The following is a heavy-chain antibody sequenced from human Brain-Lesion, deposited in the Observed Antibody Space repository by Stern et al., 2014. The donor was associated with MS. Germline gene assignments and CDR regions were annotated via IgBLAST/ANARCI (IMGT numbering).Heavy chain of an antibody. D-gene: IGHD2-15*01. Sequence: AQLVESPPVLVKPSQTLSLTCTGSGGSTSSRSYYWSWSSQPPGRGLEGIGSIHSSGNSFYNPTLNSRLTTSLTTSKKQLSLRLSSVTATSSAVYYCARGPQEGIDMKTFFYAMDVWGRGTAVTVSS. CDR1: GGSTSSRSYY. CDR2: IHSSGNS. V-gene: IGHV4-30-4*01. J-gene: IGHJ6*02. CDR3: ARGPQEGIDMKTFFYAMDV.